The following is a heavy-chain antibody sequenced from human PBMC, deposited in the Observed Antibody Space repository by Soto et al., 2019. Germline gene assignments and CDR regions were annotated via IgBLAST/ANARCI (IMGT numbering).Heavy chain of an antibody. V-gene: IGHV4-30-4*01. CDR1: GGSISSGDYY. CDR2: IYYSGST. J-gene: IGHJ3*02. Sequence: PSETLSLTCTVSGGSISSGDYYWSWIRQPPGKGLEWIGYIYYSGSTYYNPSLKSRVTISVDTSKNQFSLKLSPVTAADTAVYYCARARITMVRGVIGAFDIWGQGTMVTVS. D-gene: IGHD3-10*01. CDR3: ARARITMVRGVIGAFDI.